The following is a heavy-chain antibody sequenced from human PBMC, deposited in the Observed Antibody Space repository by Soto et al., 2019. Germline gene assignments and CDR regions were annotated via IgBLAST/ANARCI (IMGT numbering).Heavy chain of an antibody. CDR1: GYTFTSYG. CDR3: AWGYIHYYYGMDA. V-gene: IGHV1-18*01. Sequence: ASGKVSCKASGYTFTSYGISWLRESPGQGLEWMGWVSAYNGNTNYAQKLQGRVTMTTDTSTSTAYMELRSLRSDDTAVYYCAWGYIHYYYGMDAWGQGTTVTVSS. D-gene: IGHD1-1*01. CDR2: VSAYNGNT. J-gene: IGHJ6*02.